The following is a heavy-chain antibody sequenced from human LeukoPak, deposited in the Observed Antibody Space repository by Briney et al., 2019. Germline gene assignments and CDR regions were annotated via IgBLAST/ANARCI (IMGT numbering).Heavy chain of an antibody. CDR3: ARDSLLRWYLDAFDI. CDR2: ISSSSSTI. Sequence: GGSLRLSCAASGFTFSTYTMNWVRQAPGKGLEWVSYISSSSSTIYYADSVKGRFTISRDNAKNSLYLQMNSLRAEDTAVYYCARDSLLRWYLDAFDIWGQGTMVTVSS. V-gene: IGHV3-48*04. J-gene: IGHJ3*02. D-gene: IGHD4-23*01. CDR1: GFTFSTYT.